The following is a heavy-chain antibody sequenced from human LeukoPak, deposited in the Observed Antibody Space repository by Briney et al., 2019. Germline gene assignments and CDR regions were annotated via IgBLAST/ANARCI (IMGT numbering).Heavy chain of an antibody. CDR1: GFTFYNAW. J-gene: IGHJ4*02. CDR3: NTVYYYGSGSYSGY. D-gene: IGHD3-10*01. CDR2: IKSKIDGGTA. Sequence: GGSLRLSCAASGFTFYNAWMSWVRQVPGKGLEWVGRIKSKIDGGTADYAAPVKGRFTMSRDDSKNMLYLQMNSLKTEDTAVYYCNTVYYYGSGSYSGYWGQGTLVTVSS. V-gene: IGHV3-15*01.